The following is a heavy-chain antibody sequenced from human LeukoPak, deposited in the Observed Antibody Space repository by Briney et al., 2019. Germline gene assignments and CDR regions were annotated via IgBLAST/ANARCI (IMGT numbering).Heavy chain of an antibody. CDR3: ARVVRYYYDSSGYPYYFDY. CDR1: GGSISSGGYY. CDR2: IYYNGST. D-gene: IGHD3-22*01. Sequence: PSGTLSLTCTVSGGSISSGGYYWSWIRQHPGKGLEWIGYIYYNGSTYYNPSLKSRVTISVDTSKNQFSLKLSSVTAADTAVYYCARVVRYYYDSSGYPYYFDYWGQGTLVTVSS. J-gene: IGHJ4*02. V-gene: IGHV4-31*03.